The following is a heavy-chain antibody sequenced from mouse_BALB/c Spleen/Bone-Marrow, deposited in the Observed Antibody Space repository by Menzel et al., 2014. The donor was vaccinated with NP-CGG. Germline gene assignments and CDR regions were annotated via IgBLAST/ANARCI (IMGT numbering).Heavy chain of an antibody. CDR1: GFTFSTFG. D-gene: IGHD4-1*01. CDR2: ISSGSTAI. V-gene: IGHV5-17*02. CDR3: ARGGNWDDFDV. Sequence: DVHLVESGGGLVQPGGSRKLSCAASGFTFSTFGTHWVRQAPEKGLEWVAYISSGSTAIFYADTLKGRFTISRDNPENTLFLQMTSLRSEDTAMYYCARGGNWDDFDVWGAGTTVTVSS. J-gene: IGHJ1*01.